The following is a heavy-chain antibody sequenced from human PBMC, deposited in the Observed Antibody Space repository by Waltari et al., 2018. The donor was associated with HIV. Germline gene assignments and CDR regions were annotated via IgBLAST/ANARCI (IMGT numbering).Heavy chain of an antibody. V-gene: IGHV3-7*01. J-gene: IGHJ4*02. CDR3: ARDGGEY. D-gene: IGHD3-10*01. CDR2: IKEDGSQK. CDR1: GRDFRRYW. Sequence: DVQLVESGGGVVRTGGSLRLSWVGSGRDFRRYWRTWVRQTPGKGLAWVANIKEDGSQKYYEESVKGRFTITRDNAENTVWLEMRNLRVDDAGLYYCARDGGEYWGQGTLLTVSS.